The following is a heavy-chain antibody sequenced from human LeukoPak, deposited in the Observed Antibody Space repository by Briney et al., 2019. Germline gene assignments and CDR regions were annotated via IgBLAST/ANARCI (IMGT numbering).Heavy chain of an antibody. CDR2: VYYSGST. CDR3: ARAPPYYDIWGGYVGWFDP. V-gene: IGHV4-59*01. CDR1: GGSISTYF. Sequence: SETLSLTCTVSGGSISTYFWSWIRQPPGKGLEWIGYVYYSGSTNYNPSLKSRVTISVDTSKNQLSLKLRSVTAAETALYYCARAPPYYDIWGGYVGWFDPWGQGCLVSVSS. J-gene: IGHJ5*02. D-gene: IGHD3-3*01.